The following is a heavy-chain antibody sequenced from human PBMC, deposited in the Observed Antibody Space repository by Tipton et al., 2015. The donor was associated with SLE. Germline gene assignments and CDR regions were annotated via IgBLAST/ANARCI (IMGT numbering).Heavy chain of an antibody. CDR1: GGSTSSHY. D-gene: IGHD2-2*01. CDR2: IYYSGST. J-gene: IGHJ3*02. V-gene: IGHV4-59*08. Sequence: TLSLTCTVSGGSTSSHYWSWIRQPPGKGLEWIGYIYYSGSTNYNPSLKSRVTISVDTSKNQFSLKLSSVTAADTAVYYCARAYYADAFDIWGQGTMVTVSS. CDR3: ARAYYADAFDI.